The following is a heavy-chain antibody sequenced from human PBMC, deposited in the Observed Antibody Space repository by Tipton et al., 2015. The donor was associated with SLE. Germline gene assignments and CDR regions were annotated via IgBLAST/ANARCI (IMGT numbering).Heavy chain of an antibody. V-gene: IGHV3-33*06. CDR1: GFRVSSNY. CDR2: IWHDGSKT. J-gene: IGHJ6*02. CDR3: AKDETGMDV. Sequence: SLRLSCAASGFRVSSNYMSWVRQAPGKGLEWVAVIWHDGSKTHYADSVKGRFTISRDNFKNTLYLQMNSLRAEDTAVYYCAKDETGMDVWGQGTTVTVSS.